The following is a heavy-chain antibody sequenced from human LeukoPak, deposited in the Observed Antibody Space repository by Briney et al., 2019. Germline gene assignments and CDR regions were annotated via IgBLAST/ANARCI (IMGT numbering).Heavy chain of an antibody. CDR2: INDSGST. Sequence: SETLSLTCGVHGGSFSGYYWSWIRQPPGKGLEWIGEINDSGSTNYNSSLKSRVTISVDTSKNQFSLKLSSVTAADTAVYYCARGREYQLPRGAFDVWGQGTMVTVSS. CDR3: ARGREYQLPRGAFDV. CDR1: GGSFSGYY. V-gene: IGHV4-34*01. J-gene: IGHJ3*01. D-gene: IGHD2-2*01.